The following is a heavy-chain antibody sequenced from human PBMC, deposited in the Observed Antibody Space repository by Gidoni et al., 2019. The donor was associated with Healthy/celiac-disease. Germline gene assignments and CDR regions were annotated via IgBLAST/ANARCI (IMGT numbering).Heavy chain of an antibody. V-gene: IGHV3-30*18. CDR1: GFTFSSSG. CDR3: AKDTGEDGYGDEYFQH. J-gene: IGHJ1*01. Sequence: QVQLVESGGGVVQPGRSLRLSCAASGFTFSSSGMHWVRQAPGKGLEWVAVISYDGSNKYYADSVKGRFTISRDNSKNTLYLQMNSLRAEDTAVYYCAKDTGEDGYGDEYFQHWGQGTLVTVSS. CDR2: ISYDGSNK. D-gene: IGHD4-17*01.